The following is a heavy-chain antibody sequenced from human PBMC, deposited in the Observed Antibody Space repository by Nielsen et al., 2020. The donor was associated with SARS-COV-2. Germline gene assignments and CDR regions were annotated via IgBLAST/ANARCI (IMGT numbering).Heavy chain of an antibody. D-gene: IGHD5-18*01. J-gene: IGHJ5*02. CDR3: ARITWIQLWTPIDP. CDR2: IYYSGST. CDR1: GGSVSSGSYY. Sequence: SETLSLTCTVSGGSVSSGSYYWSWIRQPPGKGLEWIGYIYYSGSTNYNPSLKSRVTISVDTSKNQFSLKLSSVTAADTAVYYCARITWIQLWTPIDPWGQGTLVTVSS. V-gene: IGHV4-61*01.